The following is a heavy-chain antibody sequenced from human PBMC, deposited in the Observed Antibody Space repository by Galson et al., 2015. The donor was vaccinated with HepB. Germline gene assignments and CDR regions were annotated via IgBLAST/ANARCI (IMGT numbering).Heavy chain of an antibody. CDR3: ARGVAVSESYLFDY. D-gene: IGHD6-19*01. CDR1: GYTFTAYG. Sequence: SVKVSCKASGYTFTAYGITWVRQAPGQGLEWMGWINAYNGKTNYVQKLQGRVTMTTDTSTSTAYMELRSLRSDDTAVYYCARGVAVSESYLFDYWGQGTLVTVSS. V-gene: IGHV1-18*01. J-gene: IGHJ4*02. CDR2: INAYNGKT.